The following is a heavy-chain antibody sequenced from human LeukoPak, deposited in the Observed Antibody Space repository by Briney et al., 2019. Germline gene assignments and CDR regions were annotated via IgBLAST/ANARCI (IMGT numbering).Heavy chain of an antibody. J-gene: IGHJ6*02. Sequence: SETLSLTCSVSGGSINTYYWSWIRQLPGKGLEWIGYIYYTGTTNYNPSLRSRVTISVDTSRNQFSLRLSSVTAADTAVYYCAREDPQTTVPEGMDVWGHGTTVIVSS. CDR3: AREDPQTTVPEGMDV. V-gene: IGHV4-59*01. CDR2: IYYTGTT. CDR1: GGSINTYY. D-gene: IGHD4-17*01.